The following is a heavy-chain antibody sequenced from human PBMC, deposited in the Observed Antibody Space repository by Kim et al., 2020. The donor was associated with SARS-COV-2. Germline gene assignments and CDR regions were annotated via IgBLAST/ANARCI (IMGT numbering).Heavy chain of an antibody. D-gene: IGHD2-8*02. CDR1: GGSISSYY. J-gene: IGHJ2*01. Sequence: SETLSLTCTVSGGSISSYYWSWIRQPPGKGLEWIGYIYYSGSTNYNPSLKSRVTISVDTSKNQFSLKLSSVTAADTAVYYCARLLGSYWYFDLWGRGTL. V-gene: IGHV4-59*08. CDR2: IYYSGST. CDR3: ARLLGSYWYFDL.